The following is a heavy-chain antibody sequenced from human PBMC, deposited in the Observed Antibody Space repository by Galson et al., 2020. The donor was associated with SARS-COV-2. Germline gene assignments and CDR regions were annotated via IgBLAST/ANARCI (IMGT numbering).Heavy chain of an antibody. CDR1: GYTFTSYG. CDR3: ARVNPLKLRFLEWLPTYYFDY. Sequence: ASVKVSCKASGYTFTSYGISWVRQAPGQGLEWMGWISAYNGNTNYAQKLQGRVTMTTDTSTSTAYMELRSLRSDDTAVYYCARVNPLKLRFLEWLPTYYFDYWGQGTLVTVSS. D-gene: IGHD3-3*01. J-gene: IGHJ4*02. CDR2: ISAYNGNT. V-gene: IGHV1-18*01.